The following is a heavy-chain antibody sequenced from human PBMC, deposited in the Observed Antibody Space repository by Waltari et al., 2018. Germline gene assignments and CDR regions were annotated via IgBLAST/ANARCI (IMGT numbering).Heavy chain of an antibody. CDR2: IYPGDSDT. J-gene: IGHJ4*02. V-gene: IGHV5-51*01. CDR3: ARHMGYCTGGVCSGPFDY. D-gene: IGHD2-8*02. CDR1: GYSFTSYW. Sequence: EVQLVQSGAEVKKPGESLKISCKGSGYSFTSYWIGWVRQMPGKGLEWMGIIYPGDSDTRDSPSFQGQVTISADKSISTAYLQWSSLKASDTAMYYCARHMGYCTGGVCSGPFDYWGQGTLVTVSS.